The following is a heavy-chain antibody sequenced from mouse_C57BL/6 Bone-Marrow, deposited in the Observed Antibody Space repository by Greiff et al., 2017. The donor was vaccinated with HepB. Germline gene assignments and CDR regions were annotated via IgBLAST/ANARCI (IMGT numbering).Heavy chain of an antibody. V-gene: IGHV1-54*01. D-gene: IGHD2-3*01. CDR2: INPGSGGT. CDR1: GYAFTNYL. Sequence: VHLVESGAELVRPGTSVKVSCKASGYAFTNYLIEWVKQRPGQGLEWIGVINPGSGGTNYNEKFKGKATLTADKSSSTAYMQLSSLTSEDSAVYFCARRMVSYFDYWGQGTTLTVSS. J-gene: IGHJ2*01. CDR3: ARRMVSYFDY.